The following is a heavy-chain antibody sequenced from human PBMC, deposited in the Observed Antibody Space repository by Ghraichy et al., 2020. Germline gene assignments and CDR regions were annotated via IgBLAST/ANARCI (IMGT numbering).Heavy chain of an antibody. CDR2: ISSSSTYI. J-gene: IGHJ4*02. V-gene: IGHV3-21*01. Sequence: GSVKVSCAASGFTFRSYNMDWVRQAPGKGLEWVSSISSSSTYIYYADSVKGRFTISRDNAKNSLYLQMNSLRAEDTAVYYCAPTLTVTTPFDYWGQGTLVTVSS. D-gene: IGHD4-11*01. CDR3: APTLTVTTPFDY. CDR1: GFTFRSYN.